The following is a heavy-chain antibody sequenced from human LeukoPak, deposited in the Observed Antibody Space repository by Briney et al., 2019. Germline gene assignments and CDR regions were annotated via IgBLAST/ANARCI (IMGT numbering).Heavy chain of an antibody. CDR3: ARGETADSFDP. D-gene: IGHD6-25*01. Sequence: GGSLRLSCAASGFTFNNYPMTWVRQAPGKGLEWVSYISSSGSTIYYADSVKGRFTISRDNAKNSLYLQMNSLRAEDTAVYYCARGETADSFDPWGQGTLVTVSS. V-gene: IGHV3-48*04. J-gene: IGHJ5*02. CDR2: ISSSGSTI. CDR1: GFTFNNYP.